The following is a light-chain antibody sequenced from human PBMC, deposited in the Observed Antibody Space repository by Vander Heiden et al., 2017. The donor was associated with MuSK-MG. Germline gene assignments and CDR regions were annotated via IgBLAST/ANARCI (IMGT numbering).Light chain of an antibody. CDR3: QAWDSSIVV. CDR1: KLGDKY. CDR2: QDS. Sequence: SYELTQPPSVSVSPGQPASITCSGDKLGDKYACWYQQKPGQSPVLVIYQDSKRPSGIPERFSGSNSGNTATLTISGTQAVDEADYYCQAWDSSIVVFGGGTKLTVL. J-gene: IGLJ2*01. V-gene: IGLV3-1*01.